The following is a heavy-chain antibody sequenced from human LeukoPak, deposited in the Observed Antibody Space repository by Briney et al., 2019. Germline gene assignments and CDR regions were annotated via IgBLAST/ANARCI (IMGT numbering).Heavy chain of an antibody. CDR2: IYTSGST. D-gene: IGHD3-10*01. CDR3: ARDPSYYYGSGSWYGMDV. V-gene: IGHV4-4*07. CDR1: GGSISSYY. J-gene: IGHJ6*02. Sequence: SETLSLTCTVSGGSISSYYWSWIRQPAGKGLEWIGRIYTSGSTNYNPSLKSRVTMSVDTSKNQFSLKLSPVTAAGTAVYYCARDPSYYYGSGSWYGMDVWGQGTTVTVSS.